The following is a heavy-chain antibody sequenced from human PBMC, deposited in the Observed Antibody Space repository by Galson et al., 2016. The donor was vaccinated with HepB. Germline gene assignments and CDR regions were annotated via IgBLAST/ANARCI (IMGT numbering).Heavy chain of an antibody. V-gene: IGHV3-66*02. CDR1: GFTVSTDY. J-gene: IGHJ4*02. D-gene: IGHD3-10*01. Sequence: SLRLSCAGSGFTVSTDYMSWVRQAPGKGLEWVSIIYSGGSTYYADSVKGRFTISRDNSKNTLYLQMNSLRAEDTAVYYCAGESPSDTMVRTGWGQGTLVTVSS. CDR3: AGESPSDTMVRTG. CDR2: IYSGGST.